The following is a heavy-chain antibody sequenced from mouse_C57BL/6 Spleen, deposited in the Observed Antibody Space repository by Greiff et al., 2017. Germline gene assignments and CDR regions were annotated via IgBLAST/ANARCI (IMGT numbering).Heavy chain of an antibody. Sequence: VHLVESGAELVRPGASVTLSCKASGYTFTDYEMHWVKQTPVHGLEWIGAIDPETGGTAYNQKFKGKAILTADKSSSTAYMELRSLTSEDSAVYYCTRGRRGYAMDYWGQGTSVTVSS. CDR1: GYTFTDYE. V-gene: IGHV1-15*01. CDR2: IDPETGGT. J-gene: IGHJ4*01. CDR3: TRGRRGYAMDY.